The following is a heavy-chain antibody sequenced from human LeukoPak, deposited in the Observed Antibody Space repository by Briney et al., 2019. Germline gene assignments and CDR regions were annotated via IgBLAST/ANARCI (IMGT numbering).Heavy chain of an antibody. J-gene: IGHJ4*02. CDR3: ARDRVPQYSYGENFDY. V-gene: IGHV3-48*02. CDR2: ISSSSTI. D-gene: IGHD5-18*01. Sequence: GGSLRLSCAASGFTFSSYSMNWVRQAPGKGLEWVSYISSSSTIYYADSVKGRFTISRDNAKNSLYLQMNSLRDEDTAVYYCARDRVPQYSYGENFDYWGQGTLVTVSS. CDR1: GFTFSSYS.